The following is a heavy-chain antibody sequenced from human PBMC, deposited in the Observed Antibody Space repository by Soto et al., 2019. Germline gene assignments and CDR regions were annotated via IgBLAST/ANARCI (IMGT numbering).Heavy chain of an antibody. CDR3: ARYPYTSYCSDGSCSYDAFDI. Sequence: QVQMVQSGAEVKKPGASVKVSCRASGYSFTSYDVNWVRQATGQGLEWMGWMNPNSGNTAFAQKFPGRVTMTRDTPISTAYMELSGLRSEDTAVYYCARYPYTSYCSDGSCSYDAFDIWGQGTVVTVSS. CDR1: GYSFTSYD. D-gene: IGHD2-15*01. CDR2: MNPNSGNT. V-gene: IGHV1-8*01. J-gene: IGHJ3*02.